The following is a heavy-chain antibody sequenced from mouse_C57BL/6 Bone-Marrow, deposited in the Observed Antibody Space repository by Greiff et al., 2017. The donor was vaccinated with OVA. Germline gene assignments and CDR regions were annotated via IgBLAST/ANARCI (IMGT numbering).Heavy chain of an antibody. J-gene: IGHJ1*03. CDR1: GYAFTNYL. CDR3: AREDYGSSYWYFDV. Sequence: VQLKESGAELVRPGTSVKVSCKASGYAFTNYLIEWVKQRPGQGLEWIGVINPGSGGTNYNEKFKGKATLTADKSSSTAYMQLSSLTSEDSAVYFCAREDYGSSYWYFDVWGTGTTVTVSS. D-gene: IGHD1-1*01. CDR2: INPGSGGT. V-gene: IGHV1-54*01.